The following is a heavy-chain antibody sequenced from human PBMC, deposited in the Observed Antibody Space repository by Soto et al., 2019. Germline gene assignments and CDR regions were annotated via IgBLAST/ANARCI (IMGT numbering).Heavy chain of an antibody. J-gene: IGHJ6*02. Sequence: ASVKVSCKASGYTFTSYAMHWVRQAPGQRLEWMGWVNADNGNTKYSQKIQGRVTITRDTSASTAYMKLHSLRSEDTAVYYCARGYCSSTSCYCRVYYYGMDVWGQGTTVTVSS. V-gene: IGHV1-3*01. CDR3: ARGYCSSTSCYCRVYYYGMDV. CDR2: VNADNGNT. D-gene: IGHD2-2*01. CDR1: GYTFTSYA.